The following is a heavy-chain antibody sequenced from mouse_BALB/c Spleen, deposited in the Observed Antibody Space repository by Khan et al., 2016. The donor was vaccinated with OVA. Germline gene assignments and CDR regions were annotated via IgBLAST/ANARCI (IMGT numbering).Heavy chain of an antibody. J-gene: IGHJ3*01. Sequence: QVQLKQSGPGLVQPSQSLSITCTVSGFSLSSYGVHWVRQSPGKGLEWLGVIWGVGSTDFNAAFISRLSISKDNSKSQVFFKMNSLQTNDSAIYYCARGGLPFAYWGQGTLVTVSA. V-gene: IGHV2-2*02. CDR1: GFSLSSYG. CDR2: IWGVGST. D-gene: IGHD2-13*01. CDR3: ARGGLPFAY.